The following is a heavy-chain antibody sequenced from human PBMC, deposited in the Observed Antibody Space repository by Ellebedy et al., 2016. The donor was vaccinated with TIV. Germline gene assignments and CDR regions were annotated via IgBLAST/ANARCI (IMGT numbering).Heavy chain of an antibody. J-gene: IGHJ4*02. Sequence: GESLKISXAASGFTFSDYWMSWVRQAPGKGLEWVANIKQDGSEKYYVDSVKGRFTISRDNAKNSLYLQMNSLRVEDTAVYYCARRYFDYWGQGILVTVSS. CDR2: IKQDGSEK. CDR3: ARRYFDY. CDR1: GFTFSDYW. V-gene: IGHV3-7*03.